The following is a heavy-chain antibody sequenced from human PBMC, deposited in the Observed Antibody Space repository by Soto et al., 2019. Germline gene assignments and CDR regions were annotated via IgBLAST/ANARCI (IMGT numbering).Heavy chain of an antibody. D-gene: IGHD2-15*01. CDR1: GGTFSSYA. Sequence: VKVSCKASGGTFSSYAISWVRQAPGQGLEWMGGIIPIFGTANYAQKFQGRVTITADKSTSTAYMELSSLRSEDTAVYYRARGYCSGGSCQTPHFDYWGQGTLVTVSS. V-gene: IGHV1-69*13. CDR3: ARGYCSGGSCQTPHFDY. J-gene: IGHJ4*02. CDR2: IIPIFGTA.